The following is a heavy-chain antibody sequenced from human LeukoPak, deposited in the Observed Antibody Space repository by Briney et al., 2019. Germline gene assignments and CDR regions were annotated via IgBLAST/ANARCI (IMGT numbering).Heavy chain of an antibody. J-gene: IGHJ6*02. CDR2: ISSNGGST. CDR1: GFTFSSYA. V-gene: IGHV3-64*01. CDR3: ARRYYYGMDV. Sequence: GGSLRLSCAASGFTFSSYAMHWVRQAPGKGLEYVSAISSNGGSTYYANSVKGRFTISRDNSKNTLYLQMGSLRAEDMAVYYCARRYYYGMDVWGQGTTVTVSS.